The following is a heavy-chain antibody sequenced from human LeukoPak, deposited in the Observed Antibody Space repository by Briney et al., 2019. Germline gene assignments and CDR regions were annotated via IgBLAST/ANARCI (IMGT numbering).Heavy chain of an antibody. D-gene: IGHD3-9*01. J-gene: IGHJ6*02. V-gene: IGHV1-18*01. CDR2: ISAYNGNT. Sequence: GASVKVSCKASGYTFTSYGISWVRQAPGQGLEWMGWISAYNGNTNYAQELQGRVTMTTDTSTSTAYMELRSLRSDDTAVYYCARGPGGDVLRYFDWFRGYYYGMDVWGQGTTVTVSS. CDR1: GYTFTSYG. CDR3: ARGPGGDVLRYFDWFRGYYYGMDV.